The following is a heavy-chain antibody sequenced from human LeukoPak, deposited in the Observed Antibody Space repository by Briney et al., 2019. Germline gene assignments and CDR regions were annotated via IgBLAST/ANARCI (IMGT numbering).Heavy chain of an antibody. D-gene: IGHD4-17*01. Sequence: PGGSLRLSCAASGFTFSSYGMHWVRQAPGKGLEWVAVIWYDGSNKYYADSVKGRFTISRDNAKNSLYLQMNSLRAEDTALYYCAKDTRYGDYDLASWGQGTLVTVSS. CDR3: AKDTRYGDYDLAS. J-gene: IGHJ4*02. CDR2: IWYDGSNK. CDR1: GFTFSSYG. V-gene: IGHV3-33*03.